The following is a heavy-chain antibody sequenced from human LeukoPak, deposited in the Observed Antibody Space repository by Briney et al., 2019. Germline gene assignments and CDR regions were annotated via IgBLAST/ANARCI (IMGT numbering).Heavy chain of an antibody. J-gene: IGHJ4*02. D-gene: IGHD5-12*01. Sequence: GESLKISCAASGFTFSSYGMHWVRQAPGKGLEWVAFIRYDGSNKYYADSVKGRFTISRDNSKNTLYLQMNSLRAEDAAVYYCAKDSTGRGYSGYESDFDYWGQGTLVTVSS. CDR2: IRYDGSNK. V-gene: IGHV3-30*02. CDR1: GFTFSSYG. CDR3: AKDSTGRGYSGYESDFDY.